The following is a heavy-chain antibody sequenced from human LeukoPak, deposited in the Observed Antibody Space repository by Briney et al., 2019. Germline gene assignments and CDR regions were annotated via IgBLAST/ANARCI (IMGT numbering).Heavy chain of an antibody. Sequence: GGSLRLSCAASGFTFSSYGMHWVRQAPGKGLEWVALISYDGSNKYYTDSVKGRFTISRDNSKNTLYLQMNSLRAEDTAVYYCAKDLFSGGSYYYFDHWGQGTMVTVSS. J-gene: IGHJ4*02. D-gene: IGHD1-26*01. V-gene: IGHV3-30*18. CDR1: GFTFSSYG. CDR2: ISYDGSNK. CDR3: AKDLFSGGSYYYFDH.